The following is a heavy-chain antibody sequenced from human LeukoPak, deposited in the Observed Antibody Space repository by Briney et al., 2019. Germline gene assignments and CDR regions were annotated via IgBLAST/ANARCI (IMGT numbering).Heavy chain of an antibody. V-gene: IGHV3-30-3*01. D-gene: IGHD3-22*01. CDR1: GFTFSSYA. Sequence: PGGSLRLSCAASGFTFSSYAMLWVRQVPGKGLEWVAVISYDGSNKYYADSVKGRFTISRDNSKNTLYLQMNSLRAEDTAVYYCARADYYDSSGYGGYFDYWGQGTLVTVSS. J-gene: IGHJ4*02. CDR2: ISYDGSNK. CDR3: ARADYYDSSGYGGYFDY.